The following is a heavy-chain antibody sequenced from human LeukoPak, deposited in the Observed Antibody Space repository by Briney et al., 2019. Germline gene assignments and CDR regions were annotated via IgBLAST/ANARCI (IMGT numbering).Heavy chain of an antibody. CDR3: AAKGKMEWEVGLHY. D-gene: IGHD3-3*01. CDR1: GYRLTELA. Sequence: GASVKVSCKVSGYRLTELAIHWVRQAPGKGLEWLGGFDTEDDETIYALKVQGRITLTEDTSTDTAYMELTSLRFEDTAIYYCAAKGKMEWEVGLHYWDQGTLLSVSS. J-gene: IGHJ4*02. V-gene: IGHV1-24*01. CDR2: FDTEDDET.